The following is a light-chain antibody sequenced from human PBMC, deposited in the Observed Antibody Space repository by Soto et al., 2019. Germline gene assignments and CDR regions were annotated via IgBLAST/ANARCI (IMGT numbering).Light chain of an antibody. CDR1: QSVLYSSNNKNY. Sequence: DIVMTQSPDSLAVSLGERATINCKSSQSVLYSSNNKNYLAWYQQKPGQPPKLLIYWASTRESGVPDRFRGSGSGTDFTLTITSLQPDDIATYYCQNYDSAPITFGQGTRLEI. CDR3: QNYDSAPIT. V-gene: IGKV4-1*01. CDR2: WAS. J-gene: IGKJ5*01.